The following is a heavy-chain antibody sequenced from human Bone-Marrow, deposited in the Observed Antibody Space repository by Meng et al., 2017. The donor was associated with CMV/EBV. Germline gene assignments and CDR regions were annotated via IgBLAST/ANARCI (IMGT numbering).Heavy chain of an antibody. CDR2: TRNKANSYTT. Sequence: GESLKISCAASGFTFSDHYMDWVRQAPGKGLEWVGRTRNKANSYTTEYAASVKGRFTISRDDSKNSLYLQMNSLKTEDTAVYYCAREPIAARGRGPASRRDYYYYGMDVWGQGTTVTVSS. CDR1: GFTFSDHY. V-gene: IGHV3-72*01. CDR3: AREPIAARGRGPASRRDYYYYGMDV. D-gene: IGHD6-6*01. J-gene: IGHJ6*02.